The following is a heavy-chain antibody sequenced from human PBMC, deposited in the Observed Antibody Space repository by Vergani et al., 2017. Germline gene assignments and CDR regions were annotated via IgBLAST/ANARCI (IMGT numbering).Heavy chain of an antibody. CDR1: FTFSSYA. Sequence: VQLVESGGGVVQPGFTFSSYAMHWVRQAPGKGLEWVAVISYDGSNKYYADSVKGRFTISRDNSKNTLYLQMNSLRAEDTAVYYCARDMSYLDYWGQGTLVTVSS. CDR3: ARDMSYLDY. V-gene: IGHV3-30-3*01. J-gene: IGHJ4*02. D-gene: IGHD1-26*01. CDR2: ISYDGSNK.